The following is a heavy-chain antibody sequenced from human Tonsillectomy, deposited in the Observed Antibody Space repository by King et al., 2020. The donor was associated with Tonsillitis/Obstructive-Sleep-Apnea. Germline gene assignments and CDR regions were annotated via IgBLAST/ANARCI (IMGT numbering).Heavy chain of an antibody. V-gene: IGHV5-10-1*03. D-gene: IGHD5-18*01. J-gene: IGHJ6*02. Sequence: VQLVESGAEVKKPGESLRISCKGSGYSFTSYWISWVRQMPGKGLEWMGTIDPSDSYTSYSPSFQGHVTISVDKSISTAYLQWSSLKASDTAMYYCARHTGYSNGYRYGMDVGGQGTTVTVSS. CDR3: ARHTGYSNGYRYGMDV. CDR2: IDPSDSYT. CDR1: GYSFTSYW.